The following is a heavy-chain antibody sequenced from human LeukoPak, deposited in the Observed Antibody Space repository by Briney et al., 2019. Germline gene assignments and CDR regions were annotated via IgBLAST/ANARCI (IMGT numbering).Heavy chain of an antibody. V-gene: IGHV3-7*01. J-gene: IGHJ4*02. D-gene: IGHD3-3*01. Sequence: GGSLRLSCAASGFTFSSYWMSWVRQAPGKGLEWVANIKQDGSEKYYVDSVKGRFTISRDNAKNSLYLQMNSLRAEDTAVYYCARDHPSYNDFWSGYYSYFDYWGQGTLVTVSS. CDR2: IKQDGSEK. CDR3: ARDHPSYNDFWSGYYSYFDY. CDR1: GFTFSSYW.